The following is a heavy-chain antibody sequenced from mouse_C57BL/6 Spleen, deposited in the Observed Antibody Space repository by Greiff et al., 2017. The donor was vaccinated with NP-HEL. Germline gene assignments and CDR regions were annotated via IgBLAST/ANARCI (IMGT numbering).Heavy chain of an antibody. J-gene: IGHJ2*01. CDR3: ARCDGYLYYFDY. CDR1: GYAFSSYW. V-gene: IGHV1-80*01. Sequence: QVHVKQSGAELVKPGASVKISCKASGYAFSSYWMNWVKQRPGKGLEWIGQIYPGDGDTNYNGKFKGKATLTADKSSSTAYMQLSSLTSEDSAVYFCARCDGYLYYFDYWGQGTTLTVSS. CDR2: IYPGDGDT. D-gene: IGHD2-3*01.